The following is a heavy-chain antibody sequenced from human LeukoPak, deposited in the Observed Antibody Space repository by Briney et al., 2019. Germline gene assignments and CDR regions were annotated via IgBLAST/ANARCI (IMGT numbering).Heavy chain of an antibody. J-gene: IGHJ6*04. D-gene: IGHD3-10*02. CDR2: ISSLSGTI. Sequence: GGSLRLSCAASGFTFSDYYMSWIRQAPGKGLEWVSYISSLSGTIEYADSVKGRFTISRDNGKNSLYLQMNSLRAEDTAVYYCAGLGITMIGGVWGKGTTVTISS. V-gene: IGHV3-11*04. CDR3: AGLGITMIGGV. CDR1: GFTFSDYY.